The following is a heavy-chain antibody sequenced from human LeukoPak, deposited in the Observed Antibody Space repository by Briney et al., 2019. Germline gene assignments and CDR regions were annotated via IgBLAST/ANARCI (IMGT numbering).Heavy chain of an antibody. CDR3: ARDRRVGAEFFGGYNWFDP. D-gene: IGHD4-23*01. V-gene: IGHV4-39*07. Sequence: SETLSFTCTVSGGSISSSSYYWGWIRQPPGKGLEWIGSIYYSGSTYYNPSLKSRVTISVDTSKNQFSLKLSSVTAADTAVYYCARDRRVGAEFFGGYNWFDPWGQGTLVTVSS. J-gene: IGHJ5*02. CDR1: GGSISSSSYY. CDR2: IYYSGST.